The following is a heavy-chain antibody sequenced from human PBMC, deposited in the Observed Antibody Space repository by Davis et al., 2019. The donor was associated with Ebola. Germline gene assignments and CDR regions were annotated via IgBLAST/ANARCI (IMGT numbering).Heavy chain of an antibody. Sequence: GESLKISCTASGFTFGDNAMSWVRQAPGKGLEWVGRIRSKANSYATAYAASVKGRFTISRDNSKNTLYLQMNSLSAEDTAVYYCARWARGRDGYSLYYYYGMDVWGQGTTVTVSS. J-gene: IGHJ6*02. D-gene: IGHD5-24*01. CDR3: ARWARGRDGYSLYYYYGMDV. CDR2: IRSKANSYAT. V-gene: IGHV3-73*01. CDR1: GFTFGDNA.